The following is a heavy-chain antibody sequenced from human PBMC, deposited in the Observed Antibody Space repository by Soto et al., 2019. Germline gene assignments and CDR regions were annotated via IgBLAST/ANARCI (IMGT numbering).Heavy chain of an antibody. CDR1: GVTFSNAG. J-gene: IGHJ6*04. Sequence: GGSLRLSCAASGVTFSNAGMSWVRQAPGKGLEWVGRIKSKTDGGTTDYASPVNGRFTISRDDSQNTLYLQMNSLKTEDTAVYYCTTDDDDFCSGPTRYYNSVTAFWPNGTTVPVS. CDR3: TTDDDDFCSGPTRYYNSVTAF. V-gene: IGHV3-15*01. D-gene: IGHD3-3*01. CDR2: IKSKTDGGTT.